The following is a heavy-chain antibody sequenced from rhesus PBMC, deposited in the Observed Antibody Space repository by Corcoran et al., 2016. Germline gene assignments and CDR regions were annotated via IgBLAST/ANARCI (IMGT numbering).Heavy chain of an antibody. V-gene: IGHV4-169*01. CDR1: GGSISSSY. D-gene: IGHD6-25*01. CDR2: IYGSGSST. J-gene: IGHJ3*01. CDR3: SRGGSGSWRPSDAFDF. Sequence: QLQLQESGPGLVKPSETLSVTCAVSGGSISSSYWSWIRQAPGKGLEWMGYIYGSGSSTNYNPSLKCRVTLSVDTSKNQLSLQLSSVTTADTAVYYFSRGGSGSWRPSDAFDFWGQGLRVTVSS.